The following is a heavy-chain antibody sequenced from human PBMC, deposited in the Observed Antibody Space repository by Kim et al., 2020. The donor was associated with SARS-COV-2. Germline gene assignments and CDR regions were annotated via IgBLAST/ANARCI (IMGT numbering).Heavy chain of an antibody. J-gene: IGHJ2*01. CDR3: ARDGGHNKRDWYFEL. Sequence: GGSLRLSCAASGFTFSSYLMHWVRQAPGKGLVWVSRINSDGSRTDYADSVKGRFTISRDNAKNTLYLQMNSLRAEDTAVYYYARDGGHNKRDWYFELWGRGTLVTVSS. CDR1: GFTFSSYL. CDR2: INSDGSRT. D-gene: IGHD2-15*01. V-gene: IGHV3-74*01.